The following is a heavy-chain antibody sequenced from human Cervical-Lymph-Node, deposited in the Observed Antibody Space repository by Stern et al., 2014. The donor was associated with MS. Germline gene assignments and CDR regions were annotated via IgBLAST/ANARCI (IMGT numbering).Heavy chain of an antibody. CDR2: IIPMFNTT. V-gene: IGHV1-69*01. D-gene: IGHD4/OR15-4a*01. J-gene: IGHJ6*02. Sequence: QVQLGQSGAEERKPGSSVKVSCKASGGTFNNYAYSWVRQAPGQGLEWMGGIIPMFNTTEYGQKCQDRVTIVADESTTTVYMELNSLRFDDTAIYFCARYGGSAVWGRGTTVIVSS. CDR1: GGTFNNYA. CDR3: ARYGGSAV.